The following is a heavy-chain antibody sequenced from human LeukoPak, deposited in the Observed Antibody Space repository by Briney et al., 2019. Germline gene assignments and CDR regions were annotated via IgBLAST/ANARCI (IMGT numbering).Heavy chain of an antibody. Sequence: GGSLRLSCAASGFTFSDYYMSWIRQAPGKGLEWVSYISSSGSTIYYADSVKGRFTISWDNAKNSLYLQMNSLRAEDTAVYYCARDIAVAGSMSPYFDYWGQGTLVTVSS. CDR1: GFTFSDYY. J-gene: IGHJ4*02. D-gene: IGHD6-19*01. CDR2: ISSSGSTI. V-gene: IGHV3-11*01. CDR3: ARDIAVAGSMSPYFDY.